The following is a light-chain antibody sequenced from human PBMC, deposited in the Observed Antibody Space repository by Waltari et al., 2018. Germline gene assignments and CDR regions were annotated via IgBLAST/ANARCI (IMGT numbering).Light chain of an antibody. CDR1: SSDFGGYNY. CDR3: SSYAGSNNWV. CDR2: EVN. J-gene: IGLJ3*02. Sequence: QSALTQPPSASGSPGQSVTISCTGTSSDFGGYNYVSWYQRHPGKAPKLMIYEVNKRPSGVPDLFSGSKSGNTASLTVSGLQAEDEAEYSCSSYAGSNNWVFGGGTKLTVL. V-gene: IGLV2-8*01.